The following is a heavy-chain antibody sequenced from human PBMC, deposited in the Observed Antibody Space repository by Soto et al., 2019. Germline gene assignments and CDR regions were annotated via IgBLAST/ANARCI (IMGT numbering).Heavy chain of an antibody. J-gene: IGHJ3*02. Sequence: SETLSLTCTVSGGSISSYYWSWIRQPPGKGLEWIGYIYYSGSTNYNPSLKSRVTISVDTSKNQFSLKLSSVSAADTAVYYCARVWGGAFDIWGRGTMVTVSS. CDR2: IYYSGST. CDR1: GGSISSYY. CDR3: ARVWGGAFDI. V-gene: IGHV4-59*01. D-gene: IGHD3-10*01.